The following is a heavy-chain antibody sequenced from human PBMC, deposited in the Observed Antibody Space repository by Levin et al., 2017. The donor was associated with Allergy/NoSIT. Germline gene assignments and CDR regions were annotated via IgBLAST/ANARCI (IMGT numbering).Heavy chain of an antibody. CDR1: GYSFTSYW. V-gene: IGHV5-51*01. CDR2: IYPGDSDT. D-gene: IGHD6-19*01. CDR3: ATSDRGSGWYGRFDY. J-gene: IGHJ4*02. Sequence: GGSLRLSCKGSGYSFTSYWIGWVRQMPGKGLEWMGIIYPGDSDTRYSPSFQGQVTISADKSINTAYLQWSSLKASDTAMYYCATSDRGSGWYGRFDYWGLGTLVTVSS.